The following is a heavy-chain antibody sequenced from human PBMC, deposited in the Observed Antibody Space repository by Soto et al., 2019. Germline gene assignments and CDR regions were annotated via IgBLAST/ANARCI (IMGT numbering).Heavy chain of an antibody. CDR1: GGTFSSYA. CDR3: ATDPGGYSSGWSYFDY. CDR2: IIPIFGTA. Sequence: SVKVSCKASGGTFSSYAISWVRQAPGQGLEWMGGIIPIFGTANYAQKFQGRATITADKSTSTAYMELSSLRSEDTAVYYCATDPGGYSSGWSYFDYWGQGTLVTVSS. J-gene: IGHJ4*02. V-gene: IGHV1-69*06. D-gene: IGHD6-19*01.